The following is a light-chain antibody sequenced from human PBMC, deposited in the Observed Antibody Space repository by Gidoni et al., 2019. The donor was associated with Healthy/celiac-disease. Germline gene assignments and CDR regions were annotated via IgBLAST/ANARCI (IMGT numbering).Light chain of an antibody. Sequence: QSALTQPASVSGSPGQSITISCTGNSSDVGGYNYVSWYPQHPGKAPKLMIYEVSNRPSGVSNRFSGSKSGNTASLTISGLQAEDEADYYCSSYTSSSTPVFGGGTKLTVL. CDR1: SSDVGGYNY. CDR3: SSYTSSSTPV. V-gene: IGLV2-14*01. J-gene: IGLJ2*01. CDR2: EVS.